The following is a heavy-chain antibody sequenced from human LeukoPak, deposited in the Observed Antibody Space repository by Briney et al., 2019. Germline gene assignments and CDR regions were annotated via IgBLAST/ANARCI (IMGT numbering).Heavy chain of an antibody. Sequence: GGSRRLSCAASGSTFRDYWMTWVGKAPGKGREWVASIKYNGNEKQYVDSVKGRFTISRDNAKNSIYLEMTSRSAEDTAVFYCARAPYQHNDYSNYGAFDIWGQGTMVTVSS. D-gene: IGHD4-11*01. V-gene: IGHV3-7*01. CDR3: ARAPYQHNDYSNYGAFDI. CDR2: IKYNGNEK. CDR1: GSTFRDYW. J-gene: IGHJ3*02.